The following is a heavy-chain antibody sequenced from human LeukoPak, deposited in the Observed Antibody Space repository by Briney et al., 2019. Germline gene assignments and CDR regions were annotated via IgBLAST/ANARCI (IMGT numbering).Heavy chain of an antibody. Sequence: GGSLRLSCAASGFTVSSNYMSWVRQAPGKGLEWVSVIYSGGSTYCADSVKGRFTISRDNSKNTLYLQMNSLRAEDTAVYYCARVRYCGGDCYYFDYWGQGTLVTVSS. D-gene: IGHD2-21*02. J-gene: IGHJ4*02. CDR1: GFTVSSNY. CDR2: IYSGGST. CDR3: ARVRYCGGDCYYFDY. V-gene: IGHV3-66*01.